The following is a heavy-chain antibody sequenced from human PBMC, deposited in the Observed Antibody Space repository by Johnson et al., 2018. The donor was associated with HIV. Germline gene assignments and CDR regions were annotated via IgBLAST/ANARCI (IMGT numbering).Heavy chain of an antibody. CDR2: ISYDGSNK. CDR1: GFTFSNYA. Sequence: QVQLVESGGGVVQPGRSLRLSCAASGFTFSNYAMHWVRQAPGKGLEWVAVISYDGSNKYYADSVKGRFTISRDNSKNTLYLQMNSLRAEDTAVYYCARDNGYYYDSSGSRNAFDIWGQGTMVSVAS. V-gene: IGHV3-30-3*01. CDR3: ARDNGYYYDSSGSRNAFDI. J-gene: IGHJ3*02. D-gene: IGHD3-22*01.